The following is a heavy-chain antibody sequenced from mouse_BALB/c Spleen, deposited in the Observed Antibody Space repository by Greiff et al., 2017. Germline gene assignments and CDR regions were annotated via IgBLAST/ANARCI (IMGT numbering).Heavy chain of an antibody. J-gene: IGHJ2*01. Sequence: QVQLKESGAELVRPGTSVKVSCKASGYAFTNYLIEWVKQRPGQGLEWIGVINPGSGGTNYNEKFKGKATLTADKSSSTAYMQLSSLTSDDSAVYFCARRADYGVDYWGQGTTLTVSA. CDR3: ARRADYGVDY. V-gene: IGHV1-54*01. D-gene: IGHD2-4*01. CDR2: INPGSGGT. CDR1: GYAFTNYL.